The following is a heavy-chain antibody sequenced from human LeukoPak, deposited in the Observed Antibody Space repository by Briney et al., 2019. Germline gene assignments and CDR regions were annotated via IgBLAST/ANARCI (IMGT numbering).Heavy chain of an antibody. CDR2: IYPGDSDT. Sequence: KPGESLKISCKGSGYSFTSYWIAWVRQMPGKGLEWMGIIYPGDSDTRYSPSFQGQVTISADKSINTAYLQWSSLKASDTAMYYCARRHCGGDCSGTPFDYWGQGTLVTVSS. J-gene: IGHJ4*02. CDR3: ARRHCGGDCSGTPFDY. D-gene: IGHD2-21*02. V-gene: IGHV5-51*01. CDR1: GYSFTSYW.